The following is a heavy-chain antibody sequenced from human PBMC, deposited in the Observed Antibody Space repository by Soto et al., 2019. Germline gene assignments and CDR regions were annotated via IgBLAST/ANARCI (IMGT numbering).Heavy chain of an antibody. CDR3: ATISGNYGVGWFDP. J-gene: IGHJ5*02. Sequence: QVQLQQWGAGLLKPSETLSLTCAVYGGSFSGYYWSWIRQTPGKGLEWIGEINHSGSTNYNPSLNSRVTISVDTSKNQFSLKLSSVTAADTAVYYCATISGNYGVGWFDPWGQGTLVTVSS. V-gene: IGHV4-34*01. CDR2: INHSGST. CDR1: GGSFSGYY. D-gene: IGHD1-26*01.